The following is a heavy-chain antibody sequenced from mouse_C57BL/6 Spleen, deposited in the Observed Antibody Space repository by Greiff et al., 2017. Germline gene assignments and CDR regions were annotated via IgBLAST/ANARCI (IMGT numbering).Heavy chain of an antibody. CDR2: ISGGGGNT. Sequence: EVKFVESGGGLVKPGGSLKLSCAASGFTFSSYTMSWVRQTPEQRLEWVATISGGGGNTYYPDSVKGRFTISRDNAKNTLYLQMSSLRSEDTALYYCARLGRGGFDYWGQGTTLTVSS. J-gene: IGHJ2*01. CDR3: ARLGRGGFDY. D-gene: IGHD4-1*01. CDR1: GFTFSSYT. V-gene: IGHV5-9*01.